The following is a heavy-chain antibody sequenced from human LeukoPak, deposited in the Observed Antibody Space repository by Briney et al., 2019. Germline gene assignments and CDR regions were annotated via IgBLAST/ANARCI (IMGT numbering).Heavy chain of an antibody. CDR2: ISTSSSYI. J-gene: IGHJ4*02. Sequence: GGSLRLSCAASGFTFNRYNMNWVRRAPGKGLEWVSSISTSSSYIYYADSVKGRFTISRDNAKNSLYLQMNSLRAEDTAVYYCARAAVAGTRYGLYFDYWGQGTLVTVSS. CDR3: ARAAVAGTRYGLYFDY. V-gene: IGHV3-21*01. D-gene: IGHD6-19*01. CDR1: GFTFNRYN.